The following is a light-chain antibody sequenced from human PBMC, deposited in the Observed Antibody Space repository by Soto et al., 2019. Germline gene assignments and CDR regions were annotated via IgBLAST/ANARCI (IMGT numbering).Light chain of an antibody. CDR2: EVS. CDR1: SSDVGGYNY. V-gene: IGLV2-14*01. Sequence: QSALTQPASVSGSPGQSITISCTGTSSDVGGYNYVSWYQQHPGKAPKLMIYEVSNRPSGVSNRFSGSKSGNTASLTISGLQAEDEADYYCSSYVGSSNVFGTGTKVTVL. CDR3: SSYVGSSNV. J-gene: IGLJ1*01.